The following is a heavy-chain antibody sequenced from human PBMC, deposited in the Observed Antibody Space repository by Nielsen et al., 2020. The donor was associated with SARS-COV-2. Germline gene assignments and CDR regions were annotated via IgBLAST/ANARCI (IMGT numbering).Heavy chain of an antibody. D-gene: IGHD4-11*01. CDR1: GYTFTGYY. V-gene: IGHV1-2*06. CDR3: ASLFHSNYYHFGMDV. Sequence: ASVKVSCKASGYTFTGYYMHWVRQAPGQGLEWMGRINPNSGGTNYAQKFQGRVTITRDTSASTAYMELSSLRSEDTAVYYCASLFHSNYYHFGMDVWGQGTTVTVSS. J-gene: IGHJ6*02. CDR2: INPNSGGT.